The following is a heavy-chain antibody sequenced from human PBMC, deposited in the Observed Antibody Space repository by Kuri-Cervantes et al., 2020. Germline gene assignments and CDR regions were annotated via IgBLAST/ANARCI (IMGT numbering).Heavy chain of an antibody. J-gene: IGHJ3*02. CDR2: IRSKAYGGTT. V-gene: IGHV3-49*03. CDR3: TREAVTTFWTDAFDI. Sequence: GGSLRLSCTASGFAFGDYAVTWFRQAPGKGLEWVGFIRSKAYGGTTEYAASVKGRFTISRDDSKSIAYLQMNSLKTEDTAVYYCTREAVTTFWTDAFDIWGQGTMVTVSS. CDR1: GFAFGDYA. D-gene: IGHD4-17*01.